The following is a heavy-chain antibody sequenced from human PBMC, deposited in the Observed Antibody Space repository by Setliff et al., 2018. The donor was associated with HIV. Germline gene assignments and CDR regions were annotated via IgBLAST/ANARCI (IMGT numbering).Heavy chain of an antibody. J-gene: IGHJ6*03. CDR1: GGSISSYY. V-gene: IGHV4-59*12. D-gene: IGHD2-2*01. Sequence: PSETLSLTCTVSGGSISSYYWSWIRQPPGKGLEWIGYIYYSGRTQYNPSLKSRVTMSVDKSKNQFSLRLTSVTAADTAVYYCARVGQLLLGDYFYMDVWGKGTSVTVSS. CDR3: ARVGQLLLGDYFYMDV. CDR2: IYYSGRT.